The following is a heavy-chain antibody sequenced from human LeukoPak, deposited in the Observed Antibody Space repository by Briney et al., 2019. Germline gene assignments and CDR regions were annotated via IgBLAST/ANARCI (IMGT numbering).Heavy chain of an antibody. CDR2: ISAYNGNT. J-gene: IGHJ4*02. CDR3: ARDRGGSYIRDPFDY. Sequence: ASVKVSCKASGYTFTSYGISWVRQAPGQGLEWMGWISAYNGNTNYAQKLQGRVTMTTDTSTSTAYMELRSLRSEDTAVYYCARDRGGSYIRDPFDYWGQGTLVTVSS. V-gene: IGHV1-18*01. CDR1: GYTFTSYG. D-gene: IGHD1-26*01.